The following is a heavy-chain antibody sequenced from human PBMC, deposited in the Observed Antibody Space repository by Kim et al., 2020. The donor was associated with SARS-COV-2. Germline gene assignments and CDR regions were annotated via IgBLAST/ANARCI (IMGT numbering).Heavy chain of an antibody. J-gene: IGHJ4*02. CDR2: ST. V-gene: IGHV4-34*01. D-gene: IGHD6-13*01. Sequence: STNYNPSLKSRVTISVDTSKNQFSLKLSSVTAADTAVYYCATGLNSSSWSWGQGTLVTVSS. CDR3: ATGLNSSSWS.